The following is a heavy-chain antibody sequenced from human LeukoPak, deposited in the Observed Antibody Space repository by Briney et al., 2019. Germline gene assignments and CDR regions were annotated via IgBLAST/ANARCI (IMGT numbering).Heavy chain of an antibody. CDR3: ATSSLSLPRY. V-gene: IGHV4-59*04. CDR1: GFTFSTYSIH. D-gene: IGHD6-6*01. CDR2: VYYSGIT. J-gene: IGHJ4*02. Sequence: GSLRLSCAGSGFTFSTYSIHWVRQAPGKGLEWIGNVYYSGITYYNPSLKSRVIISLDTPKSQFSLKLSSVTAADTAAYYCATSSLSLPRYLGQGTLVTVSS.